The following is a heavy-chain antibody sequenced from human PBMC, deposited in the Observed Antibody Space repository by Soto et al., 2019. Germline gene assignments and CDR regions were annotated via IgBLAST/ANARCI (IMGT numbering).Heavy chain of an antibody. CDR2: INAGNGNT. J-gene: IGHJ3*02. V-gene: IGHV1-3*01. CDR3: ARDLRESYYDAAHAFDI. CDR1: GYTFTSYA. D-gene: IGHD3-22*01. Sequence: QVQLVQSGAEVKKPGASVKVSCKASGYTFTSYAMHWVRQAPGQRLGWMGWINAGNGNTKYSQKFQGRVTITRDTSASTAYMELSSLRSEDTAVYYCARDLRESYYDAAHAFDIWGQGTMVTVSS.